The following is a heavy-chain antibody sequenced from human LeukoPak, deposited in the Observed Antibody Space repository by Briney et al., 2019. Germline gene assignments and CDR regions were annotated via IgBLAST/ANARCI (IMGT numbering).Heavy chain of an antibody. J-gene: IGHJ4*02. V-gene: IGHV3-66*02. D-gene: IGHD3-16*01. CDR2: IYSGGST. Sequence: PGGSLRLSCAASGFTVSSNYMSWVRQAPGKGLEWVSVIYSGGSTYYADSVKGRFTISRDSSKNTLYLQMNSLRAEDTVVYYCARRVRYYFDNWGQETLVTVSP. CDR1: GFTVSSNY. CDR3: ARRVRYYFDN.